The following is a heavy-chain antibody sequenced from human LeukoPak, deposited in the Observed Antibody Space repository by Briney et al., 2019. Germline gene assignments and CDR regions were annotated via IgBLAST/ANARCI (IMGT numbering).Heavy chain of an antibody. J-gene: IGHJ3*02. CDR1: GFTFSSYA. Sequence: GGSLRLSCAASGFTFSSYAMHWVRQALGKGLEWVAVISYDGSNKYYADSVKGRFTISRDNSKNSLYLQMNSLRAEDTAVYYCARGSTDYDFWSGPHDAFDIWGQGTMVTVSS. CDR3: ARGSTDYDFWSGPHDAFDI. CDR2: ISYDGSNK. V-gene: IGHV3-30-3*01. D-gene: IGHD3-3*01.